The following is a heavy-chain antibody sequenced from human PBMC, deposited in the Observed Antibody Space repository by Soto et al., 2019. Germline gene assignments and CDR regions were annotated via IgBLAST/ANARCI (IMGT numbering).Heavy chain of an antibody. D-gene: IGHD6-13*01. V-gene: IGHV1-58*02. CDR1: GFTFTISA. Sequence: SVKVSCKASGFTFTISAMQWVRQARGQRLEWIGWIVVGSGNTNYAQKFQERVTITRDMSTSTAYMELSSLRSEDTAVYYCAADPTQYSSSWYDAFDIWGQGTMVTVSS. CDR2: IVVGSGNT. J-gene: IGHJ3*02. CDR3: AADPTQYSSSWYDAFDI.